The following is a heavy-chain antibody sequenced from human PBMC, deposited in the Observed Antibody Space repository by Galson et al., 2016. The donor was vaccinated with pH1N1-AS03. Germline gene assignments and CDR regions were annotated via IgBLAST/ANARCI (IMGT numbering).Heavy chain of an antibody. V-gene: IGHV4-59*11. CDR2: INYSGST. CDR1: GGSISSHY. J-gene: IGHJ5*02. CDR3: ARHDYGDYVGWFDP. Sequence: SETLSLTCTVSGGSISSHYWNWIRQPPGKGLEWIGYINYSGSTNYNTSLKSRVTISVDTSKNQFSLKLSSVTAADTAVYYCARHDYGDYVGWFDPWGQGTLVTVSS. D-gene: IGHD4-17*01.